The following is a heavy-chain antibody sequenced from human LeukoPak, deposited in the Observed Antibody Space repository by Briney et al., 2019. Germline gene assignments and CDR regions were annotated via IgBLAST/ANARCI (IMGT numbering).Heavy chain of an antibody. CDR3: ARRVDGSGRYRGYYYYYMDV. CDR1: GFTFDDFG. V-gene: IGHV3-20*04. J-gene: IGHJ6*03. Sequence: GGSLRLSCAASGFTFDDFGMSWVRQAPGKGLEWVSGINWNGASTGYADSVKGRFTISRDNAKNSLYLQMNSLRAEDTALYYCARRVDGSGRYRGYYYYYMDVWGKGTTVTISS. CDR2: INWNGAST. D-gene: IGHD3-10*01.